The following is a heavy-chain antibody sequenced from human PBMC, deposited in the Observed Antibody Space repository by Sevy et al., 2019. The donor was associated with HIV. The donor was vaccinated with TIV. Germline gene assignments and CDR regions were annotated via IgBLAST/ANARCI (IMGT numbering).Heavy chain of an antibody. D-gene: IGHD3-22*01. J-gene: IGHJ4*02. CDR3: ARGTGDSSGYCYFDY. Sequence: SETLSLTCAVYGGSFSGYYWSWIRQPPGKGLEWIGEINHSGSTNYNPSLKSRVTISVDTSKNQFSLKLSSVTAADTAVYYCARGTGDSSGYCYFDYWGQGTLVTVSS. CDR2: INHSGST. CDR1: GGSFSGYY. V-gene: IGHV4-34*01.